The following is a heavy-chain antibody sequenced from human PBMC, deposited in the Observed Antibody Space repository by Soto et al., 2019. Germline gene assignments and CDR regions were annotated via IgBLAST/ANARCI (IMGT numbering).Heavy chain of an antibody. Sequence: QVQLQESGPGLVKPSGTLSLTCAVSGGSSTSNNCWTWVRQPPGQGLEWIGEIYRTGSTNYNPSLKSRVTISLDKSENQFSLKVTSLTAADTAVYYCASRDPGTSVDYWGQGTLVTVSS. D-gene: IGHD1-7*01. CDR2: IYRTGST. V-gene: IGHV4-4*02. CDR1: GGSSTSNNC. CDR3: ASRDPGTSVDY. J-gene: IGHJ4*02.